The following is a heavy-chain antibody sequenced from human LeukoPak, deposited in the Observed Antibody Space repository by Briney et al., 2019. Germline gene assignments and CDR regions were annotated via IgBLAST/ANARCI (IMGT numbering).Heavy chain of an antibody. V-gene: IGHV3-66*01. D-gene: IGHD3-10*01. CDR1: GFTVSTNY. J-gene: IGHJ4*02. Sequence: GGSLRLSCAVSGFTVSTNYMSWVRQAPGKGLEWVSIIHREGSTYYADSVKGRFTTSRDNSKNTLFIQMNSLRAEDTGVYYCARDGEHVLAHDYWGQGTLVTVSS. CDR2: IHREGST. CDR3: ARDGEHVLAHDY.